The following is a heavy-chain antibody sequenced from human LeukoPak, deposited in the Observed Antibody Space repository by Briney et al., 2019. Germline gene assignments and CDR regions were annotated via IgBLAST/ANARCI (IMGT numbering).Heavy chain of an antibody. CDR3: ARDLRFEDLGFDY. J-gene: IGHJ4*02. CDR2: ISSSSSYI. D-gene: IGHD5/OR15-5a*01. Sequence: GGSLRLSCAASGFTFSSYEMNWVRQAPGKGLEWVSSISSSSSYIYYADSVKGRFTISRDNAKNSLYLQMNSLRAEDTAVYYCARDLRFEDLGFDYWGQGTLVTVSS. V-gene: IGHV3-21*01. CDR1: GFTFSSYE.